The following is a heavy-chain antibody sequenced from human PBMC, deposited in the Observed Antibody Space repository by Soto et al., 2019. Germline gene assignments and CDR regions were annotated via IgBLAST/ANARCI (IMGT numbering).Heavy chain of an antibody. CDR1: GGSISSGDYY. V-gene: IGHV4-30-4*01. J-gene: IGHJ5*02. Sequence: PSETLSLTCTVSGGSISSGDYYWSWIRQSPGKGLEWIGNIYNSGDTHYNPTLKSRITISVDTSKNQFSLKLSSVTAADTAVYSCARTGYGDYGWFAPWGLGTLVTVSS. CDR2: IYNSGDT. D-gene: IGHD4-17*01. CDR3: ARTGYGDYGWFAP.